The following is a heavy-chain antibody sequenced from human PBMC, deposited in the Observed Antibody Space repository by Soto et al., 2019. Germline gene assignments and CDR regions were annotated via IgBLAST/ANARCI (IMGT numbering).Heavy chain of an antibody. CDR3: ARESLQEGIAAAGTGEGFDY. CDR2: INPNSGGT. J-gene: IGHJ4*02. V-gene: IGHV1-2*04. D-gene: IGHD6-13*01. CDR1: GYTFTDYY. Sequence: QVQLVQSGAEVKKPGASVKVSCKASGYTFTDYYMHWVRQAPGQGLEWMGWINPNSGGTNYAQKFQGWVTMTRDTSISTAYMELSRLRSDDTAVYYCARESLQEGIAAAGTGEGFDYWGQGTLVTVSS.